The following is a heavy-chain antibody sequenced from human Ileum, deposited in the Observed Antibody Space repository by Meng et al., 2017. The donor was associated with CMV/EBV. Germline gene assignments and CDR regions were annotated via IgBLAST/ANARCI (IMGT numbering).Heavy chain of an antibody. CDR1: GGSFSGYY. J-gene: IGHJ4*02. D-gene: IGHD6-19*01. V-gene: IGHV4-34*01. CDR3: ARGHSSGRYYFDY. Sequence: SETLSLTCAAYGGSFSGYYWSWIRQPPGKGLEWIGEINHSGSTNYNPSLKSRVTISADTTKNQFSLKLSSVTAADPAVYYCARGHSSGRYYFDYWGQGTLVTVSS. CDR2: INHSGST.